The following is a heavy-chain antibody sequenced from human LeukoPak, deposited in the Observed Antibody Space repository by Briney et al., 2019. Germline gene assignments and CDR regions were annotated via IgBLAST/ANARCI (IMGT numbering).Heavy chain of an antibody. CDR3: AKEAARPGHAFDI. Sequence: SETLSLTCAVSGGSISSGGYSWSWIRQPPGKGLEWIGYIYHSGSTYYNPSLKSRVTISLDTSKNQFSLKLNSLTAADTAVYYCAKEAARPGHAFDIWGQGTMVTVSS. V-gene: IGHV4-30-2*02. CDR1: GGSISSGGYS. J-gene: IGHJ3*02. CDR2: IYHSGST. D-gene: IGHD6-6*01.